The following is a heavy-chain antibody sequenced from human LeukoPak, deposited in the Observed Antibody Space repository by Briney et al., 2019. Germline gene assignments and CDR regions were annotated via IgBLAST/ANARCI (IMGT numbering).Heavy chain of an antibody. CDR1: GGTFSSYA. D-gene: IGHD6-19*01. CDR3: ARVLVAVAGSFDY. J-gene: IGHJ4*02. Sequence: ASVKVSCMASGGTFSSYATSWVRQAPGQGLEWMGGIIPIFGTANYAQKFQGRVTITTDESTSTAYMELSSLRSEDTAVYYCARVLVAVAGSFDYWGRGTLVTASS. CDR2: IIPIFGTA. V-gene: IGHV1-69*05.